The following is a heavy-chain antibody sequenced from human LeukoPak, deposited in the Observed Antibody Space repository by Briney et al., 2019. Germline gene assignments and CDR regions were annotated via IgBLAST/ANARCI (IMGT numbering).Heavy chain of an antibody. D-gene: IGHD3-22*01. J-gene: IGHJ4*02. CDR2: IWYDGSNK. CDR3: ARGGPYYYDSSPYDY. CDR1: GFTFSSYG. Sequence: PGRSLRLSCAASGFTFSSYGMHWVRQAPGKGLEWVAVIWYDGSNKYYADSVKGRFTISRDNSKNTLYLQMNSLRAEDTAVYYCARGGPYYYDSSPYDYWGQGTLVTVSS. V-gene: IGHV3-33*01.